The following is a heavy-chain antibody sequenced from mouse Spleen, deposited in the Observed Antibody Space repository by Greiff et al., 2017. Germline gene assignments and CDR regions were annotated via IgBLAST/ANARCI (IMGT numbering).Heavy chain of an antibody. V-gene: IGHV1-42*01. Sequence: EVQLQQSGPELVKPGASVKISCKASGYSFTGYYMNWVKQSPEKSLEWIGEINPSTGGTTYNQKFKAKATLTVDKSSSTAYMQLKSLTSEDSAVYYCARSELGPNYYAMDYWGQGTSVTVSS. CDR1: GYSFTGYY. D-gene: IGHD4-1*01. J-gene: IGHJ4*01. CDR3: ARSELGPNYYAMDY. CDR2: INPSTGGT.